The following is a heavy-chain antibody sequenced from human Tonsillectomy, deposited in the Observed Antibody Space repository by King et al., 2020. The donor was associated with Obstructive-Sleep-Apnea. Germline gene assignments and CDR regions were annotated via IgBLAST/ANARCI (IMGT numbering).Heavy chain of an antibody. J-gene: IGHJ4*02. CDR3: AKEAGKFDY. V-gene: IGHV3-7*01. CDR2: IKEDGSDK. Sequence: VQLVESGGGLVQPGGSLGLSCAASGFTFSRSWMSWVRQAPGKGLEWVANIKEDGSDKYYVDSVKGRFTISRDNAKNSLYLQMNSLRAEDTAVYYCAKEAGKFDYWGQGTLVTVSS. D-gene: IGHD6-25*01. CDR1: GFTFSRSW.